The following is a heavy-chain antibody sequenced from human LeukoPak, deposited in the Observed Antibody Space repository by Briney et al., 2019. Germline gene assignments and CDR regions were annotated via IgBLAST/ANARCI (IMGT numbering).Heavy chain of an antibody. V-gene: IGHV1-18*01. CDR1: GYTFTSYG. D-gene: IGHD3-10*01. CDR3: ARDGSGARGIYYYGMDV. CDR2: ISAYNGNT. Sequence: ASVKVSCKASGYTFTSYGISWVRQAPGQGLEWMGWISAYNGNTNYAQKFQGRVTITADRSTSTAYMELSSLRSEDTAVYYRARDGSGARGIYYYGMDVWGQGTTVTVSS. J-gene: IGHJ6*02.